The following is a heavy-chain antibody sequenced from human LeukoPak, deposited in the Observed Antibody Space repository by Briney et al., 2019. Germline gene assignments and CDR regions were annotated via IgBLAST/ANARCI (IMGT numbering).Heavy chain of an antibody. CDR1: GYTFTSYG. D-gene: IGHD3-16*01. J-gene: IGHJ4*02. CDR3: ARDDGGDYVWGGHDPFDY. V-gene: IGHV1-18*01. Sequence: ASVKVSCKASGYTFTSYGISWVRQAPGQGLEWMGWISAYNGNTNYAQKLQGRVTMTTDTSTSTAYMELRSLRSDDTAVYCCARDDGGDYVWGGHDPFDYWGQGTLVTVSS. CDR2: ISAYNGNT.